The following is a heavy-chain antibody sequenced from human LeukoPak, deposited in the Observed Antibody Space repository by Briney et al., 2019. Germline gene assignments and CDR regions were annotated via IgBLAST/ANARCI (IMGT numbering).Heavy chain of an antibody. Sequence: SQTLSLTCTVSGGSISSGGYYWSWIRQHPGKGLEWIGYIYYSGSTYYNPSLKSRVTISVDSSKNQFSLKLTSVTAADTAVYYCATLGEYYDSSGYYYNWGQGTLVTVSS. D-gene: IGHD3-22*01. CDR2: IYYSGST. V-gene: IGHV4-31*03. CDR3: ATLGEYYDSSGYYYN. CDR1: GGSISSGGYY. J-gene: IGHJ4*02.